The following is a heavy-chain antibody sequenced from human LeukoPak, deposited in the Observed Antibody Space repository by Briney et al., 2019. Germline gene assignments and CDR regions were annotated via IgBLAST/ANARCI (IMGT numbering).Heavy chain of an antibody. J-gene: IGHJ4*02. CDR1: GGSFSGYY. CDR3: ARDLGAAGTWYFDY. CDR2: INHSGST. D-gene: IGHD6-13*01. V-gene: IGHV4-34*01. Sequence: SETLSLTCAVYGGSFSGYYWSWIRQPPGKGLEWIGEINHSGSTNYNPSLKSRVTMSVDTSKNQFSLKLSSVTAADTAVYYCARDLGAAGTWYFDYWGQGTLVTVSS.